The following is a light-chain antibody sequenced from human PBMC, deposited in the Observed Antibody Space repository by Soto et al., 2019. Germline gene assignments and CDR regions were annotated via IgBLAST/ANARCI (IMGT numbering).Light chain of an antibody. V-gene: IGKV1-39*01. J-gene: IGKJ5*01. CDR3: QQTYSTLSIT. Sequence: DIQMTQSPSSLSASVGDRVTITCRASESIARHLNWYPQKPGKAPKLLIYAASSLQNGVPSRFRGGGSGTDFTLTINNLQPEDFAAYYCQQTYSTLSITFGQGTRLEIK. CDR2: AAS. CDR1: ESIARH.